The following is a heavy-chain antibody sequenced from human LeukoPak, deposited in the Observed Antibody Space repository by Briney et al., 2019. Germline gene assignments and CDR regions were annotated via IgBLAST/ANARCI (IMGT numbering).Heavy chain of an antibody. V-gene: IGHV3-21*01. CDR1: GVTFRSYR. CDR2: ISRRSSYI. Sequence: GGPLRLSCAPWGVTFRSYRVIWAREAREKALEGVSSISRRSSYIYYADSVKGRFTISRDNAKNSLYLQMNSLRAEDTAVYYCASGAAGYDILTGTFDYWGQGTLVTVSS. CDR3: ASGAAGYDILTGTFDY. D-gene: IGHD3-9*01. J-gene: IGHJ4*02.